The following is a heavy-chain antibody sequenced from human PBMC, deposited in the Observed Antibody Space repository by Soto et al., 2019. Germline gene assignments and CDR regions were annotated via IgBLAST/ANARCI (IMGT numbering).Heavy chain of an antibody. J-gene: IGHJ6*02. CDR2: IYYSGST. CDR3: ARHEVVVVPAAIAPYGMDV. Sequence: QLQLQESGPGLVKPSETLSLTCTVSGGSISSSSYYWGWIRQPPGKGLEWIGSIYYSGSTYYNPSLKSRVTISVDTPKNQFSLKLSSVTAADTAVYYCARHEVVVVPAAIAPYGMDVWGQGTTVTVSS. CDR1: GGSISSSSYY. D-gene: IGHD2-2*01. V-gene: IGHV4-39*01.